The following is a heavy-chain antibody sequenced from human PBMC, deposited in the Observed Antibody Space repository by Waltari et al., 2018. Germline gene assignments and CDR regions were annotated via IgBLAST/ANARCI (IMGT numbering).Heavy chain of an antibody. D-gene: IGHD6-13*01. V-gene: IGHV4-4*02. CDR1: GGPLSSSNW. CDR3: ARQNLLDEQQLDAFDI. CDR2: IYHSGST. Sequence: QVQLQASGPGLVKLSGTLSLTCAVSGGPLSSSNWWSWVRQPPGKALGWIGEIYHSGSTNYNPSLKSRVTISVDKSKNQFSLKLSSVTAADTAVYYCARQNLLDEQQLDAFDIWGQGTMVTVSS. J-gene: IGHJ3*02.